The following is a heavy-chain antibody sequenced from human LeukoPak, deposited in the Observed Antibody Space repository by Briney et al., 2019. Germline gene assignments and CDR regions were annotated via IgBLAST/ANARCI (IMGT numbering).Heavy chain of an antibody. J-gene: IGHJ4*02. Sequence: ASVKVSCKASGYTFTSYDINWVRQAPGQGLEWMGWINPNSGGTNYAQKFQGRVTMTRDTSISTAYMELSRLRSDDTAVYYCARDKEQWLGIDYWGQGTLVTVSS. CDR2: INPNSGGT. V-gene: IGHV1-2*02. CDR1: GYTFTSYD. CDR3: ARDKEQWLGIDY. D-gene: IGHD6-19*01.